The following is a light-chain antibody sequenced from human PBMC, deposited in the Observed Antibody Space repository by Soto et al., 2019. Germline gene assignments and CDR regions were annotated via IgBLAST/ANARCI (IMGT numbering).Light chain of an antibody. CDR2: DVS. CDR3: YSYTGSSTFV. Sequence: QSALTQPRSVSGSPGQSVTISCTGTSSDVGGYNYVSWYQQHPGKAPKLMIYDVSKRPSGVPDRFSGSKSGNTASLTISGLQADDEADYYCYSYTGSSTFVFGGGTKLTVL. J-gene: IGLJ2*01. CDR1: SSDVGGYNY. V-gene: IGLV2-11*01.